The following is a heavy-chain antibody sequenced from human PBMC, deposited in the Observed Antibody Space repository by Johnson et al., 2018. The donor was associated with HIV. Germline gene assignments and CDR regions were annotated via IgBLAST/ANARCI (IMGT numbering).Heavy chain of an antibody. Sequence: QVQLVESGGGVVRPGRSLRLSCAASGFTFSNYPMHWVRQTPGKGLEWVAVISFDGSNKYFADSVKGRFTISRDNSKNTLYLQMSSLRAEDTAVYYCARGGIIHDAFDIWGQGTMVTVSS. CDR3: ARGGIIHDAFDI. V-gene: IGHV3-30*04. CDR2: ISFDGSNK. J-gene: IGHJ3*02. CDR1: GFTFSNYP. D-gene: IGHD1-1*01.